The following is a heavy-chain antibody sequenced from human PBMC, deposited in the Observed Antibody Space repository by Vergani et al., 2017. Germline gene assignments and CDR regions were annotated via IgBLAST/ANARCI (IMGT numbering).Heavy chain of an antibody. V-gene: IGHV1-2*02. Sequence: QVQLVQSGSELKKPGASVKVSCKASGYTFTSYAMNWVRQAPGQGLEWMGWINPNSGGTNYAQKFQGRVTMTRDTSISTAYMELSRLRSDDTAVYYCARTENYGSGSYYNALLYMDVWGKGTTVTVSS. J-gene: IGHJ6*03. CDR1: GYTFTSYA. CDR3: ARTENYGSGSYYNALLYMDV. CDR2: INPNSGGT. D-gene: IGHD3-10*01.